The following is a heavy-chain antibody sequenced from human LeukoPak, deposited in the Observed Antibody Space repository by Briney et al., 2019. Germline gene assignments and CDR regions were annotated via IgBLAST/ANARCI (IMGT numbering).Heavy chain of an antibody. CDR2: ISGSGGST. CDR1: GFTFSSYA. J-gene: IGHJ4*02. Sequence: GGSLRLSCAASGFTFSSYAMSWVRQAPGKGLEWVSAISGSGGSTYYADSVKGRFTISRDNSKNTLYLQMNSLRAEDTAVYYCAKVARKYYDILTGHYFDYWGQGALVTVSS. CDR3: AKVARKYYDILTGHYFDY. D-gene: IGHD3-9*01. V-gene: IGHV3-23*01.